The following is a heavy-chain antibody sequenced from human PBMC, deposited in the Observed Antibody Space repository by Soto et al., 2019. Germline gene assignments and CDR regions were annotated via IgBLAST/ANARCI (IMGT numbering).Heavy chain of an antibody. CDR1: GFTFSSYA. CDR2: ISGSGGST. J-gene: IGHJ4*02. V-gene: IGHV3-23*01. Sequence: EVQLLESGGGLVKPGGSLRLSCAASGFTFSSYAMSWVRQAPGKGLEWVSAISGSGGSTYYADSVKGRFTISRDNSKNMLYLQMNSLRAEDTAVYYCAKDRSAITIFGVVIATAGFDYWGQGTLVTVSS. D-gene: IGHD3-3*01. CDR3: AKDRSAITIFGVVIATAGFDY.